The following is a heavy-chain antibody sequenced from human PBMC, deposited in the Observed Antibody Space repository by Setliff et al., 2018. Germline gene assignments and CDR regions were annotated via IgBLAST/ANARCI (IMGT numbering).Heavy chain of an antibody. D-gene: IGHD3-3*01. V-gene: IGHV1-24*01. Sequence: ASVKVSCKVSGYTLTELSRHWVRQAPGKGLEWMGGFDPEDGETIYAQKLQGRVTMTEDTSTDTAYMELSSLRSEDTAVYYCARSYQGVDDFWSGYFQTDYYYYMDVWGKGTTVTVSS. CDR1: GYTLTELS. CDR3: ARSYQGVDDFWSGYFQTDYYYYMDV. J-gene: IGHJ6*03. CDR2: FDPEDGET.